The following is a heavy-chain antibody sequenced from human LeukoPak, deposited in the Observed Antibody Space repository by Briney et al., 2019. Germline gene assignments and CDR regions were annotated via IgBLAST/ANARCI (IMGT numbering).Heavy chain of an antibody. V-gene: IGHV4-61*02. J-gene: IGHJ4*02. Sequence: PSETLSLTCTVSGGSISSNSYYWSWIRQPAGKGLEWIGRIYTSGSTNYNPSLKSRVTISVDTSKNQFSPKLSSVTAADTAVYYCARSGYNRPDRPVDYWGQGTLVTVSS. D-gene: IGHD1-1*01. CDR1: GGSISSNSYY. CDR3: ARSGYNRPDRPVDY. CDR2: IYTSGST.